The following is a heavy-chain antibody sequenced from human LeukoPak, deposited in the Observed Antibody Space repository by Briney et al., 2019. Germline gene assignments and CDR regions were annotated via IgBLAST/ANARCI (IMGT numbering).Heavy chain of an antibody. CDR3: ARDIGSYYNY. Sequence: GGSLRLSCAASGFNIINNYMSGVRQAPGKGLEWVSVIYSGGSTYYADSVKGRFTISRDNSKNTLYLQMNSLRAVDTAVYYCARDIGSYYNYWGQGTLVTVSS. J-gene: IGHJ4*02. D-gene: IGHD3-10*01. CDR2: IYSGGST. CDR1: GFNIINNY. V-gene: IGHV3-66*01.